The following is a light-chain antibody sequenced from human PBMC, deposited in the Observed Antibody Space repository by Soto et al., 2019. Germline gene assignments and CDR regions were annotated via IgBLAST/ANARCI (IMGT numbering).Light chain of an antibody. CDR3: SSYTINSGWV. V-gene: IGLV2-14*01. CDR2: EVA. J-gene: IGLJ3*02. CDR1: GSDIGTYNF. Sequence: QSALTQPASVSGSPGQSITISCSGSGSDIGTYNFVPWYQHHPGRAPKLMISEVANRPSGVSDRFSGSKSGNTASLTISGLQAEDEADYYCSSYTINSGWVFGGGTKVTVL.